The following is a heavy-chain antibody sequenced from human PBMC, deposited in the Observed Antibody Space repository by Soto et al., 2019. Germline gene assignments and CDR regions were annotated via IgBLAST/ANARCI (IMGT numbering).Heavy chain of an antibody. J-gene: IGHJ4*02. CDR2: IKQDGSEK. CDR3: ARDFGRTYGYGHFDY. Sequence: GGSLRLSCAAAGFTFSSYWMSWVRQAPGKGLEWVANIKQDGSEKYYVDPVKGRFTISRDNAKNSLYLQMNSLRAEDTAVYYCARDFGRTYGYGHFDYWGQGTLETVSS. CDR1: GFTFSSYW. D-gene: IGHD5-18*01. V-gene: IGHV3-7*03.